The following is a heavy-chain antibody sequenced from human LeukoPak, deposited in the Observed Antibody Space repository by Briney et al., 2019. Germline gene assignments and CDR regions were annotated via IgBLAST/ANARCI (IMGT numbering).Heavy chain of an antibody. Sequence: SETLSLTCTVSGGSISSGGYYWSWIRQHPGKGLEWIGYIYYSGSTYYNPSLKSRVTISVDTSKNQFSLKLSSVTAADTAVYYCARDRVRGNSNPYFDYWGQETLVTVSS. CDR3: ARDRVRGNSNPYFDY. J-gene: IGHJ4*02. D-gene: IGHD4-11*01. V-gene: IGHV4-31*03. CDR2: IYYSGST. CDR1: GGSISSGGYY.